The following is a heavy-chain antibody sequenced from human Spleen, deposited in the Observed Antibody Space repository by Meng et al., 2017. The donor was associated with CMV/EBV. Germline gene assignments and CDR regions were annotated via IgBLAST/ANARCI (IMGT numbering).Heavy chain of an antibody. CDR3: ARADCDYYDSSGPFDY. V-gene: IGHV4-34*02. J-gene: IGHJ4*02. D-gene: IGHD3-22*01. CDR1: GGSFSGYY. Sequence: QVQLTGSGAGLLEPAESRSLTCPVYGGSFSGYYWSGIRQPPGKGLEWIGEINHSGSTNYNPSLKSRVTISVDTSKNQFSLKLSSVTAADTAVYYCARADCDYYDSSGPFDYWGQGTLVTVSS. CDR2: INHSGST.